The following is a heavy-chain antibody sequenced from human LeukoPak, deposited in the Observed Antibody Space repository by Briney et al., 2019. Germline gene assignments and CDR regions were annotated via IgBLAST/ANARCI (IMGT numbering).Heavy chain of an antibody. CDR2: SHYSGRN. J-gene: IGHJ4*02. CDR1: GGSISYYF. Sequence: SETLSLTCTVSGGSISYYFWSWFRQSPGKTLEWIGTSHYSGRNTYNPSLASRLSMSVDTSKNQFSLTLRSATAADKAVYYCMRQKAINADFEFWGQGALVTVAS. CDR3: MRQKAINADFEF. D-gene: IGHD5-24*01. V-gene: IGHV4-59*08.